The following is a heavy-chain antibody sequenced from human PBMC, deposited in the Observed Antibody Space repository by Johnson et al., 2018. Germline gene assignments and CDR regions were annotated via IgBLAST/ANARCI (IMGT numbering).Heavy chain of an antibody. J-gene: IGHJ3*02. V-gene: IGHV3-30-3*01. CDR3: AGGRGGYYDSSGYPGDAFVI. Sequence: QVQLVQSGGGVVQPGRSLRLSCAASGFTFSSYAMHWVRQAPGKGLEWVAVISYDGSNKYSAESVKGRFTIYRDISKNTLYLQMNSLRAEDTAVYYCAGGRGGYYDSSGYPGDAFVIWGQGTMVTVAS. D-gene: IGHD3-22*01. CDR1: GFTFSSYA. CDR2: ISYDGSNK.